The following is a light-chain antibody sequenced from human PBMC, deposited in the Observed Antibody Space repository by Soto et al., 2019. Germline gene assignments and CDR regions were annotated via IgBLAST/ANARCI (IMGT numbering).Light chain of an antibody. V-gene: IGKV1-5*03. CDR2: KAS. J-gene: IGKJ2*01. CDR1: QSINSW. CDR3: QQYNSYMYT. Sequence: DIQMTQSPSTLSASVGDRVTITCRASQSINSWLAWYQQKPGKAPKLLIYKASSLESGVPSRFSGSRSGTEFTLTISSLQPDDFATYYCQQYNSYMYTFGQGTKLEIK.